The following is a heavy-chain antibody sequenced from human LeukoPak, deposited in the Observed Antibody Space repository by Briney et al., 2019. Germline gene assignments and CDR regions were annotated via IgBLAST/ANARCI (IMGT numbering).Heavy chain of an antibody. D-gene: IGHD3-22*01. Sequence: GGSLRLSCAASGFTFSSYAMSWVRQAPGKGLEWVSTISNGGGVTYYADSVKGRFTFSRDNSKNTLYVQMNSLSAEDTAVYYCAAYYDSSGYYSDYWGQGTLVTVSS. CDR1: GFTFSSYA. CDR2: ISNGGGVT. J-gene: IGHJ4*02. V-gene: IGHV3-23*01. CDR3: AAYYDSSGYYSDY.